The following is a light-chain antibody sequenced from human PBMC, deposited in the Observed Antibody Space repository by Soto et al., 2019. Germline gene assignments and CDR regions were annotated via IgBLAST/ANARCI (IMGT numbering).Light chain of an antibody. Sequence: EIVLTQSPGPLSLSPGERATLSCRASEFLSSSYLVWYQQKPGQAPRLLIYAASRRATGIPDRFSGSGSATEYTLTSNTLEPEDFAVYNCQQQGTFGQGTKLEIK. V-gene: IGKV3-20*01. CDR3: QQQGT. CDR1: EFLSSSY. J-gene: IGKJ2*01. CDR2: AAS.